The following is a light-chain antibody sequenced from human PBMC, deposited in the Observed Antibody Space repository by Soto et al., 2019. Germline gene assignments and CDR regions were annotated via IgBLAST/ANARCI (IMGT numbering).Light chain of an antibody. CDR2: GAS. CDR3: QQYNDWPRIT. J-gene: IGKJ5*01. CDR1: QSISSSY. Sequence: EIVFTYSPVTLSFSPAKRATLSCTAIQSISSSYLAWYQQRPGQAPRLLIYGASSRATGIPDRFSGSGSGTEFTLTISSLQSEDFAVYYCQQYNDWPRITFGQGTRLEI. V-gene: IGKV3-20*01.